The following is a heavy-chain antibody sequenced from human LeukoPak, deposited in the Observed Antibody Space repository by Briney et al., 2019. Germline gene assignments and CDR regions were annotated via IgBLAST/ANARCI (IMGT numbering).Heavy chain of an antibody. V-gene: IGHV1-69*05. CDR2: IIPIFGTA. Sequence: ASVKVSCKASGGTFSSYAISWVRQAPGQGLEWMGGIIPIFGTANYAQKFQGRVTITTDESTSTAYMELSSLRSEDTAVYYCASGLLGYCTNGVCYGTAFDIWGQGTMVTVSS. CDR1: GGTFSSYA. D-gene: IGHD2-8*01. J-gene: IGHJ3*02. CDR3: ASGLLGYCTNGVCYGTAFDI.